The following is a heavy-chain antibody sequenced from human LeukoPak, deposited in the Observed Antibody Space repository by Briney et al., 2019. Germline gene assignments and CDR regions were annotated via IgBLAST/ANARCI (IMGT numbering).Heavy chain of an antibody. J-gene: IGHJ4*02. Sequence: GGPLRLSCAASGFTFSSYWMYWVRQVPGKGLVWVSRMNSDGSITTYADSVKGRFTISRDNAKNKLDLQMNSLRAEDTAVYYCGRGYGSNRLVDYWGQGTLVTVSS. D-gene: IGHD4-23*01. V-gene: IGHV3-74*01. CDR3: GRGYGSNRLVDY. CDR2: MNSDGSIT. CDR1: GFTFSSYW.